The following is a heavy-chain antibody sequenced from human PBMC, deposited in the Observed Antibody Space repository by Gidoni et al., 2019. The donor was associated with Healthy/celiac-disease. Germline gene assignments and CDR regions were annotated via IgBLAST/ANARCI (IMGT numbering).Heavy chain of an antibody. CDR1: GFTFTSYA. CDR2: ISVSGCSK. J-gene: IGHJ4*02. V-gene: IGHV3-23*01. Sequence: EVQMLESGGGLVQPGGSLRRSCAASGFTFTSYAMSWVRQAPGKWLECVSAISVSGCSKYYADSVKGRVTISSDNSKNTLYLQMNSLRAEDTAVYYCAKVKVAYGSDAWTFDYWGQGTLVTVSS. D-gene: IGHD3-10*01. CDR3: AKVKVAYGSDAWTFDY.